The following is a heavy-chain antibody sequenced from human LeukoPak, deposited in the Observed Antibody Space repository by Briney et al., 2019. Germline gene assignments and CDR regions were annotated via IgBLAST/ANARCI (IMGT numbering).Heavy chain of an antibody. D-gene: IGHD3-3*01. CDR2: ISGSGGST. J-gene: IGHJ6*04. CDR3: AKDTGRLSPFFVLPV. Sequence: GGSLRLSCAASGFTFSSYGMSWVRQAPGKGLEWVSAISGSGGSTYYADSVKGRFTISRDNSKNTLYLQMNSLRAEDTAVYYCAKDTGRLSPFFVLPVWGKGTTVTVSS. V-gene: IGHV3-23*01. CDR1: GFTFSSYG.